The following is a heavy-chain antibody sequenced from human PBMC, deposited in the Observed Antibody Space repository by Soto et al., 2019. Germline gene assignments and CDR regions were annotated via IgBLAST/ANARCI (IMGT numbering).Heavy chain of an antibody. D-gene: IGHD6-25*01. J-gene: IGHJ6*02. CDR1: GYSFTSYW. V-gene: IGHV5-10-1*01. CDR3: ARRLHGWHDYYYYGMDV. CDR2: IDPSDSYT. Sequence: PGESLKISCKGSGYSFTSYWISWVRQMPGKGLEWMGRIDPSDSYTNYSPSFQGHVTISADKSISTAYLQWSSLKASDTAMYYCARRLHGWHDYYYYGMDVWGQGTTVTVSS.